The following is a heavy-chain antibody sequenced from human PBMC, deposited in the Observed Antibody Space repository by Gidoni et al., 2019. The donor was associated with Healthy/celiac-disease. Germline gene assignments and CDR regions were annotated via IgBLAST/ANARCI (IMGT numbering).Heavy chain of an antibody. D-gene: IGHD6-19*01. V-gene: IGHV3-21*01. Sequence: EVQLVESGGGLVKPGGSLRLYCAASGFTFSSYSMNWVRQAPGKGLEWVSSISSSSSYIYYADSVKGRFTISRDNAKNSLYLQMNSLRAEDTAVYYCARDYSSGWNYYFDYWGQGTLVTVSS. CDR1: GFTFSSYS. J-gene: IGHJ4*02. CDR2: ISSSSSYI. CDR3: ARDYSSGWNYYFDY.